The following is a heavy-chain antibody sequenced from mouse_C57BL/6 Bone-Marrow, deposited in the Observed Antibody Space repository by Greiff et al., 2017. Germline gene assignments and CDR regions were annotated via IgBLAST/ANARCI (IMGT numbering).Heavy chain of an antibody. D-gene: IGHD4-1*01. CDR3: ARRDWDGGFAY. CDR2: IDPSDSET. Sequence: QVQLQQPGAELVRPGSSVKLSCKASGYTFTSYWMHWVKQRPIQGLEWIGNIDPSDSETHYNQKFKDKATLTVDKSSSTAYMQLSSLTSEDSAVYYSARRDWDGGFAYWGQGTLVTVSA. V-gene: IGHV1-52*01. CDR1: GYTFTSYW. J-gene: IGHJ3*01.